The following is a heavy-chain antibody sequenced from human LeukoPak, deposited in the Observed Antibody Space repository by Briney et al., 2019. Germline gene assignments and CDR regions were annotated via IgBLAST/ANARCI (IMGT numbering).Heavy chain of an antibody. CDR3: GLLGFDYYGMDV. V-gene: IGHV4-39*07. CDR2: IYYSGGT. CDR1: GGSISSSSYY. Sequence: PSGTLSLTCTVSGGSISSSSYYWGWIRQPPGKGLEWIGSIYYSGGTYYNPSLKSRVTISVDTSKNQFSLKLSSVTAADTAVYYCGLLGFDYYGMDVWGQGTTVTVSS. D-gene: IGHD3-10*01. J-gene: IGHJ6*02.